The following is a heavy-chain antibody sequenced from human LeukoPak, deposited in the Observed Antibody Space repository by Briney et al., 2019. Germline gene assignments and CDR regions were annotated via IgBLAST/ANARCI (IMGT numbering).Heavy chain of an antibody. J-gene: IGHJ4*02. V-gene: IGHV3-23*01. CDR1: GFIFSSHG. D-gene: IGHD1-26*01. CDR2: ISPSGDIT. CDR3: AKAGSIRFDY. Sequence: GGTLRLSCAASGFIFSSHGMNWVRQAPGKGLEWVSGISPSGDITYYADSVKGRFTISRDNSKNTLYLQMNSLRAEDTAAYYCAKAGSIRFDYWGQGTLVTVSS.